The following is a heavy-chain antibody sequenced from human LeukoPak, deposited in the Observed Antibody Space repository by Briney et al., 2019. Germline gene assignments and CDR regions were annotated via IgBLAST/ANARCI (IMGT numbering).Heavy chain of an antibody. V-gene: IGHV4-30-4*08. Sequence: PSQTLSLTCTVSGGSISSGDYYWSWIRQPPGKGLEWIGYIYYSGSTYYNPSLKSRVTISVDTSKNQFSLKLSSVTAADTAVYYCARDYGFGESNYFDYWGQGTLVTVSS. D-gene: IGHD3-10*01. CDR1: GGSISSGDYY. CDR3: ARDYGFGESNYFDY. J-gene: IGHJ4*02. CDR2: IYYSGST.